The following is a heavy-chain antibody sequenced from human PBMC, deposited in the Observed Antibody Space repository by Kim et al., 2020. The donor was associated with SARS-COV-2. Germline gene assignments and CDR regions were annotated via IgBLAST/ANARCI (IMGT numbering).Heavy chain of an antibody. CDR3: AGLRSVTADDAFDI. Sequence: EDAVKGRFTIARDNSKNTLYLQMNSLRAEDTAVYYCAGLRSVTADDAFDIWGQGTMVTVSS. J-gene: IGHJ3*02. D-gene: IGHD2-21*02. V-gene: IGHV3-33*01.